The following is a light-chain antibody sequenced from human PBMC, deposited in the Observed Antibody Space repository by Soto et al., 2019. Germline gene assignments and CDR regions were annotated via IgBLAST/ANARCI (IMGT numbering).Light chain of an antibody. CDR2: KAS. Sequence: DIQMTQSPSTLSASVGDRVTITFRASQSISSWLAWYQQKPGKAPKLLIYKASSLESGVPSRFSGSGSGTEFTLTISSLQPDDFATYYCQQYTSYSRTFGQGTKVDI. CDR1: QSISSW. J-gene: IGKJ1*01. V-gene: IGKV1-5*03. CDR3: QQYTSYSRT.